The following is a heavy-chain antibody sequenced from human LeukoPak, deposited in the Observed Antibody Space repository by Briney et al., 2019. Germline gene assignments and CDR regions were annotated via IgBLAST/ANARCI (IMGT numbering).Heavy chain of an antibody. CDR2: ISDSGDST. D-gene: IGHD5-24*01. Sequence: GGSLRLSCAVSGFTFSSYAMSWVRRAPGKGLEWVSGISDSGDSTYSADSVKGRFTTSRDNSKNTLYLQMSSLRAEDTAIYYCARGRDGYNLLDYWGQGTLVTVSS. J-gene: IGHJ4*02. V-gene: IGHV3-23*01. CDR1: GFTFSSYA. CDR3: ARGRDGYNLLDY.